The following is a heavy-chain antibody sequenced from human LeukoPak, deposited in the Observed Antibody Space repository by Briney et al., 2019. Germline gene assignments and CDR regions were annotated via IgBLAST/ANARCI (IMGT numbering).Heavy chain of an antibody. Sequence: GGSLRLSCAASGFTFSSYAMHWVRQAPGKGLEWVAVISYDGSNKYYADSVKGRFTISRDNSKNTLYLQMNSLRAEDTAVYYCAKEGGIYYDSSGPRRPNAFDIWGQGTMVTVSS. CDR1: GFTFSSYA. D-gene: IGHD3-22*01. V-gene: IGHV3-30-3*01. CDR3: AKEGGIYYDSSGPRRPNAFDI. J-gene: IGHJ3*02. CDR2: ISYDGSNK.